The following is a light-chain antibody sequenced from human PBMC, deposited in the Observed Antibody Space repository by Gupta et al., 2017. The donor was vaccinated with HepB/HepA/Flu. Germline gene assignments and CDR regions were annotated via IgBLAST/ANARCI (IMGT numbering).Light chain of an antibody. CDR2: DAF. CDR1: QDISNY. J-gene: IGKJ4*01. V-gene: IGKV1-33*01. CDR3: QKYDNLLALT. Sequence: DIQLTQSPSSLSASVGDRVTITCQASQDISNYLNWYLQKPGKAPKLLIYDAFNLETGVPSRFSGSGAGTDFTFPISSLQPEDIATYYCQKYDNLLALTFGGGTKVEIK.